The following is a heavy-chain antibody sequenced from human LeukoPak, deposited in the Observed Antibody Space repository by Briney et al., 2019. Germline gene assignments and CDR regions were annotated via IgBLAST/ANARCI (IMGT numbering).Heavy chain of an antibody. Sequence: ASVKVSCKASGYTFTGFYMHWVRQAPGQGLEWMGWINPNSGGTNYQGRVTMTRDTSINTAYMELSSLRSDDTAVYYCAKDRSCINDVCHGDFDYWGQGTLVTVSS. D-gene: IGHD2-8*01. CDR1: GYTFTGFY. CDR3: AKDRSCINDVCHGDFDY. CDR2: INPNSGGT. V-gene: IGHV1-2*02. J-gene: IGHJ4*02.